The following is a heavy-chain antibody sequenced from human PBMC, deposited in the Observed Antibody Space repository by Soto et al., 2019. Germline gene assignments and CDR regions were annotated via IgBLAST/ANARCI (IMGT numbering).Heavy chain of an antibody. CDR1: GFTVSSNY. CDR2: IYSGGST. J-gene: IGHJ6*02. CDR3: ARDVVGYYYGMDV. Sequence: EVQLVEPGGGLIQPGGSLRLSCAASGFTVSSNYMSWVRQAPGKGLEWVSVIYSGGSTYYADSVKGRFTISRDNSKNTLYLQMNSLRAEDTAVYYCARDVVGYYYGMDVWGQGTTVTVSS. D-gene: IGHD2-21*01. V-gene: IGHV3-53*01.